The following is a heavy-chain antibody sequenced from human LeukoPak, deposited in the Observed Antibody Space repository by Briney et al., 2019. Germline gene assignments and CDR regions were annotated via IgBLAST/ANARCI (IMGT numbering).Heavy chain of an antibody. CDR1: GGSISSGGYY. CDR2: IYYSGST. Sequence: PSETLSLTCTVSGGSISSGGYYWSWIRRPPGKGLEWIGYIYYSGSTYYNPALRSRVTISVDRSKNHFSLELNSVTAADTAVYYCARVMYGEGVRFDPWGQGTLVTVSS. CDR3: ARVMYGEGVRFDP. D-gene: IGHD2-8*01. J-gene: IGHJ5*02. V-gene: IGHV4-30-2*01.